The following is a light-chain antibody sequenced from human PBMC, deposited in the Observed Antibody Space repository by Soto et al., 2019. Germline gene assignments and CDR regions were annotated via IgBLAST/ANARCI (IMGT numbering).Light chain of an antibody. Sequence: VMTQSIATLSVSPGERAAFSCRASPSVISNLAWSQQTPGQAPRLLIYPASTSPTGIPAWFSGSGSGTEFTLTISRLQSEKFAVYYGQQNNNWPRTFGQGTKV. CDR3: QQNNNWPRT. CDR2: PAS. V-gene: IGKV3-15*01. CDR1: PSVISN. J-gene: IGKJ1*01.